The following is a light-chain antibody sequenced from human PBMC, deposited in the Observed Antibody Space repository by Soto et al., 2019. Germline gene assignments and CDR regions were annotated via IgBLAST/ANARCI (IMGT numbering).Light chain of an antibody. CDR2: ENN. CDR1: SSNIGNNF. J-gene: IGLJ3*02. Sequence: QSVLTQPPSVSAAPGQTVTISCAGSSSNIGNNFVSWYQQRPGTAPKLLIYENNKRPSGIPDRFSGSKSGTSASLGIPGLQTGDEAVYYCGTWDSSLTVWVFGGGTKVTVL. CDR3: GTWDSSLTVWV. V-gene: IGLV1-51*02.